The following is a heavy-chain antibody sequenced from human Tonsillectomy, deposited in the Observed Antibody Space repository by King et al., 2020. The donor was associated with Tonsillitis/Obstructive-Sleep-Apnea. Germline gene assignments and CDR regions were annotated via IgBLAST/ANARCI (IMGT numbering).Heavy chain of an antibody. CDR1: GGTFSSYA. V-gene: IGHV1-69*01. CDR3: ASLYCISTSCYILDLPLNYYMDV. D-gene: IGHD2-2*02. CDR2: IIPIFGTA. J-gene: IGHJ6*03. Sequence: VQLVESGAEVKKPGSSVKVSCKASGGTFSSYAISWVRQAPGQGLEWMGGIIPIFGTANYAQKFQGRVTITADESTSTAYMELSSLRSEDTAVYYCASLYCISTSCYILDLPLNYYMDVWGKGTTVTVSS.